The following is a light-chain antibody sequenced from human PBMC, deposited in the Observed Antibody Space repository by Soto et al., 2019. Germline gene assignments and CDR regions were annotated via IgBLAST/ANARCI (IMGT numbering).Light chain of an antibody. CDR1: SSDVGGSNY. J-gene: IGLJ3*02. V-gene: IGLV2-14*01. CDR2: DV. Sequence: QSALTQPASVSVWPGQSITIYCTGTSSDVGGSNYVSWYQLSPGKAPNLLIYDVDRPSGVSHRFSGSKSGNTASLTISGLQAEDEADYYCNSYTSSGTVVFGGGTKLTVL. CDR3: NSYTSSGTVV.